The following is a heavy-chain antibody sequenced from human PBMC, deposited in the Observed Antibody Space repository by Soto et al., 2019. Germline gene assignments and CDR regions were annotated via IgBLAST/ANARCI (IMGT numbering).Heavy chain of an antibody. Sequence: GGSLRLSCAASGFTFSSYWMHWVRQAPGKGLVWVSRINSDGSSINYADSVKGRFIISRDNAKNTLRLQMNSLRAEDTAVYYCARSYEALSHDYWGQGTLVTVSS. D-gene: IGHD3-16*01. CDR1: GFTFSSYW. CDR2: INSDGSSI. J-gene: IGHJ4*02. V-gene: IGHV3-74*01. CDR3: ARSYEALSHDY.